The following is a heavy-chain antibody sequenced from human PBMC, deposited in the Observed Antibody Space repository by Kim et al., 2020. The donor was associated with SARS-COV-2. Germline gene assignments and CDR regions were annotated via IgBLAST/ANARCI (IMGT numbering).Heavy chain of an antibody. J-gene: IGHJ6*02. Sequence: AQGLTGRFVFSVDTSVSTAYLQISSLKAEDTAVYYCARLWFGYYYYGMDVWGQGTTVTVSS. D-gene: IGHD3-10*01. CDR3: ARLWFGYYYYGMDV. V-gene: IGHV7-4-1*02.